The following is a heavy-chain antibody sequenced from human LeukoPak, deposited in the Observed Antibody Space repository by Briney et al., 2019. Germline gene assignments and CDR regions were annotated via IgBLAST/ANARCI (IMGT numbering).Heavy chain of an antibody. D-gene: IGHD5-12*01. CDR1: GGSISSYW. V-gene: IGHV4-59*08. J-gene: IGHJ4*02. CDR3: ARQTWLIDY. CDR2: IYYSGST. Sequence: SETLSLTCTVSGGSISSYWWTWIRQPPGKGLEWIGHIYYSGSTSYNPSLKSRVTISVDTSKNQFSVKLSSVTAADTAVYYCARQTWLIDYWGQGTLVTVSS.